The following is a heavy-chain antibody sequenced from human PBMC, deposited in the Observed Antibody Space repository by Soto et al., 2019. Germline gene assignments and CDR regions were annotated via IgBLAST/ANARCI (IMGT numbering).Heavy chain of an antibody. CDR3: ARQGVMLRGAFSSGMDV. CDR2: IDPSDSYT. D-gene: IGHD3-10*01. J-gene: IGHJ6*02. Sequence: EVQLVQSGAEVKKPGESLRISCKGSGYSFTSYWISWVRQMPGKGLEWMGRIDPSDSYTNYSPSFQGHVTISADNSMSTDYLQWSSLEAADTAMYYCARQGVMLRGAFSSGMDVWGQGTTVTVSS. CDR1: GYSFTSYW. V-gene: IGHV5-10-1*03.